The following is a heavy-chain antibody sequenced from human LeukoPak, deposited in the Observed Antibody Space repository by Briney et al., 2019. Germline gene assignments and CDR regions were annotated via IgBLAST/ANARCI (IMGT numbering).Heavy chain of an antibody. D-gene: IGHD5-18*01. CDR2: ISSSISYT. J-gene: IGHJ3*02. CDR1: AFTFSVYY. Sequence: GGSVGPSPAAHAFTFSVYYMSWNCQAAGKGLEWVSYISSSISYTNYADSVKGRFTISRDNTKNSPYLQMNSLRAEDTAVYYCARDPGYSYGPGAFDIWGQGTMVTVSS. CDR3: ARDPGYSYGPGAFDI. V-gene: IGHV3-11*05.